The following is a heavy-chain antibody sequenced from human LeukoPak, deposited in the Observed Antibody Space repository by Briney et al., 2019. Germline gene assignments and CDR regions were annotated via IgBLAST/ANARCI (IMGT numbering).Heavy chain of an antibody. CDR3: ARDRGDGYIWGRYFDY. D-gene: IGHD5-24*01. V-gene: IGHV1-69*04. CDR2: IIPIFGIA. Sequence: SVKVSCKASGGTFSSYAISWVRQAPGQGLEWMGRIIPIFGIANYAQRFQGRVTITADKSTSTAYMELSSLRSEDTAVYYCARDRGDGYIWGRYFDYWGQGTLVTVSS. CDR1: GGTFSSYA. J-gene: IGHJ4*02.